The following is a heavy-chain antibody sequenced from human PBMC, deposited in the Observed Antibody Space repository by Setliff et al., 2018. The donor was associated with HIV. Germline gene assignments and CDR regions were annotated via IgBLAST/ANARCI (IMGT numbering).Heavy chain of an antibody. CDR1: GYSITSGYY. D-gene: IGHD1-26*01. CDR2: IYHSGST. J-gene: IGHJ5*02. CDR3: ARVSRGILGATWGDWFDP. Sequence: SETLSLTCTVSGYSITSGYYWGWIRQPPGKGLEWIGSIYHSGSTYYNPSLKSRVTISVDTSKNQFSLKLSSVTAADTAVYCCARVSRGILGATWGDWFDPWGQGTLVTVSS. V-gene: IGHV4-38-2*02.